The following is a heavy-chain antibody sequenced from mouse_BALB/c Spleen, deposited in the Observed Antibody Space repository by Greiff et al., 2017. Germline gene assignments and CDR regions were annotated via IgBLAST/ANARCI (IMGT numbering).Heavy chain of an antibody. CDR3: APIYYYGSSYPFAY. CDR1: GFNIKDYY. CDR2: IDPENGNT. J-gene: IGHJ3*01. Sequence: EVQLQQSGAELVRPGALVKLSCKASGFNIKDYYMHWVKQRPEQGLEWIGWIDPENGNTIYDPKFQGKASITADTSSNTAYLQLSSLTSEDTAVYYCAPIYYYGSSYPFAYWGQGTLVTVSA. V-gene: IGHV14-1*02. D-gene: IGHD1-1*01.